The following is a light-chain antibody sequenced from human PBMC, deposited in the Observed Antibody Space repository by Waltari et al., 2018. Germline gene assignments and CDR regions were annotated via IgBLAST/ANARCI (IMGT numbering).Light chain of an antibody. J-gene: IGLJ3*02. Sequence: QSVLTQPPSVSGAPGQRVTISCTGSSSNIGAASDVHWYQQLPGTAPKLLIYGKNNRPSGVPDRCSASKSGTSASLAITGLQAEDEADYYCQSYDSSLSGWVFGGRTKLTVL. V-gene: IGLV1-40*01. CDR1: SSNIGAASD. CDR2: GKN. CDR3: QSYDSSLSGWV.